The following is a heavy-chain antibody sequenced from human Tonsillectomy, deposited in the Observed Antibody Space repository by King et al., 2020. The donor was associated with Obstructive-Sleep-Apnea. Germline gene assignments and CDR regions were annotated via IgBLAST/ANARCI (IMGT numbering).Heavy chain of an antibody. Sequence: QLQESGPGLLRPSETLSLTCTVSGDSISSSSYYWGWIRQPPGKGLEWIGSIYYSGNTYYNPSLKSRVTILVETSKNQFSLKLGSVTAADTAVYYCAREPWFDPWGQGTLVTVSS. CDR3: AREPWFDP. J-gene: IGHJ5*02. CDR1: GDSISSSSYY. V-gene: IGHV4-39*07. CDR2: IYYSGNT.